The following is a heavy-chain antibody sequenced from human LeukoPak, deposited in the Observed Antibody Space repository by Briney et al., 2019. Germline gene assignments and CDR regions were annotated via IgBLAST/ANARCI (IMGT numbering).Heavy chain of an antibody. J-gene: IGHJ3*02. V-gene: IGHV3-21*01. CDR2: ISSSSSYI. Sequence: KTGGSLRLSCAASGFTFSSYSMTWVRQAPGKGLEWVSSISSSSSYIYYADSVKGRFTISRDNAKNSLYLQMNSLRAEDTAVYYCARGFAPSVAVIDWEDDAFDIWGQGTMVTVSS. CDR3: ARGFAPSVAVIDWEDDAFDI. CDR1: GFTFSSYS. D-gene: IGHD6-19*01.